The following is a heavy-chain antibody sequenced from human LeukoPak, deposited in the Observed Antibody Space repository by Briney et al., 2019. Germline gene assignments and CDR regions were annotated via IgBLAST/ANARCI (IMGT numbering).Heavy chain of an antibody. CDR2: ISYDGSNK. Sequence: GRSLRLSCAASGFTFSSYAMHWVRQAPGKGLEWVAVISYDGSNKYYADSVKGRFTISRDKSKNTLYLQMNSLRAEDTAVYYCARVEYSSSSPLAPDYWGQGTLVTVSS. CDR1: GFTFSSYA. CDR3: ARVEYSSSSPLAPDY. V-gene: IGHV3-30*01. D-gene: IGHD6-6*01. J-gene: IGHJ4*02.